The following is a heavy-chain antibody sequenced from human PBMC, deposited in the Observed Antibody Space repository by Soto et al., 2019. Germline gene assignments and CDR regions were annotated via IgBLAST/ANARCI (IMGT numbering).Heavy chain of an antibody. Sequence: GASVKVSFKASGYTFTSYAMHWVRQAPGQRLEWMGWINAGNGNTKYSQKFQGRVTITRDTSASTAYMELSSLRSEDTAVYYCARGDIVVVVAALAYGMDVWGQGTTVTVSS. CDR1: GYTFTSYA. V-gene: IGHV1-3*01. CDR3: ARGDIVVVVAALAYGMDV. D-gene: IGHD2-15*01. J-gene: IGHJ6*02. CDR2: INAGNGNT.